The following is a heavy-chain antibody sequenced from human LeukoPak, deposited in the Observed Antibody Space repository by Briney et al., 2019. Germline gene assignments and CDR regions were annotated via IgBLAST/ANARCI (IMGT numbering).Heavy chain of an antibody. CDR2: IYYSGST. CDR1: GGSISSSSYY. Sequence: PSETLSLTCTVSGGSISSSSYYWGWGRQPPGKGLEWLGSIYYSGSTYYNPSLKSRVTISVDTSKNQFSLKLSSVTAADTAVYYCARLEGSGWPYYGMDVWGQGTTVTVSS. V-gene: IGHV4-39*01. CDR3: ARLEGSGWPYYGMDV. D-gene: IGHD6-19*01. J-gene: IGHJ6*02.